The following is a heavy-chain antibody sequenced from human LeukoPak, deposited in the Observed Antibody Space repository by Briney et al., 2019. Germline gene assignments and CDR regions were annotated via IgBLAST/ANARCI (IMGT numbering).Heavy chain of an antibody. Sequence: GASVKVSCKASGYTFTSYYMHWVRQAPGQGLEWMGIINPSGGSTSYAQKFQGRVTMTRDMSTSTVYMELSSLRSEDTAVYYCARDSEAAAGIRDNWFDPWGQGTLVTVSS. CDR3: ARDSEAAAGIRDNWFDP. CDR1: GYTFTSYY. J-gene: IGHJ5*02. V-gene: IGHV1-46*01. CDR2: INPSGGST. D-gene: IGHD6-13*01.